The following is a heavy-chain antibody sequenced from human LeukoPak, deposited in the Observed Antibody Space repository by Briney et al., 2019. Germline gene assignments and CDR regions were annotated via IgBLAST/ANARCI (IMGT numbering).Heavy chain of an antibody. V-gene: IGHV4-61*01. J-gene: IGHJ4*02. D-gene: IGHD1-26*01. CDR2: IYYSGST. CDR1: GYSISSGYH. Sequence: SETLSLTCTVSGYSISSGYHWGWIRQPPGKGLEWIGYIYYSGSTNYNPSLKSRVTISIDTSKNQFSLKLSSVTAADTAVYYCAGDSVGYYFDYWGQGTLVTVSS. CDR3: AGDSVGYYFDY.